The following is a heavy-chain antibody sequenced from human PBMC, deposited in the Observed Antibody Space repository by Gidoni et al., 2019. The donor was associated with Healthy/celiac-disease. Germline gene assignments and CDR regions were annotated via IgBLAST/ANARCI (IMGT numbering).Heavy chain of an antibody. CDR1: GGSISSSSYY. V-gene: IGHV4-39*01. CDR2: IYYSGST. D-gene: IGHD6-13*01. CDR3: ARHGLRYSSSWYPVFDY. J-gene: IGHJ4*02. Sequence: QLQLQESGPGLVKPSETLSLTCTVSGGSISSSSYYWGWIRQPPGKGLEWIGSIYYSGSTYYNPSLKSRVTISVDTSKNQFSLKLSSVTAADTAVYYCARHGLRYSSSWYPVFDYWGQGTLVTVSS.